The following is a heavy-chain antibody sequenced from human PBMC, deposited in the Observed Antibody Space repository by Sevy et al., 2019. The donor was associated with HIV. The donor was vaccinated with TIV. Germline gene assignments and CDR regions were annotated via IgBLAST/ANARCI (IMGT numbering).Heavy chain of an antibody. D-gene: IGHD2-21*01. V-gene: IGHV3-48*01. CDR3: ARVGGGASFDY. Sequence: GGSLRLSCAASGFTFSSYSMNWDRQAPGKGLEWVSYISSSSTIYYADAVKGRFTISRDNAKNSLYLQMNSLRAEDTAVYYCARVGGGASFDYWGQGTLVTVSS. CDR1: GFTFSSYS. CDR2: ISSSSTI. J-gene: IGHJ4*02.